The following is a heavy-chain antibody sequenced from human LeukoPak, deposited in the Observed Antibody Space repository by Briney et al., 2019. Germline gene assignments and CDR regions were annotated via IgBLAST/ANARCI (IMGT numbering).Heavy chain of an antibody. CDR2: ISGSGGST. Sequence: GGSLRLSCAASGFTFSSYAMSWVRQTPGKGLEWVSGISGSGGSTHYADSVKGRFTISRDNSKNTLYLQMNSLRAEDTAVYYCAKGTSGSYYHWGQGTLVTVSS. D-gene: IGHD1-26*01. V-gene: IGHV3-23*01. CDR1: GFTFSSYA. J-gene: IGHJ5*02. CDR3: AKGTSGSYYH.